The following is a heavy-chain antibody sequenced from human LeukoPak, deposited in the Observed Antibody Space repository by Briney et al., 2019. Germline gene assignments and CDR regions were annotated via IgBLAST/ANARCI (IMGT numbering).Heavy chain of an antibody. CDR3: AKSHESSGSDY. D-gene: IGHD3-22*01. J-gene: IGHJ4*02. Sequence: GGSQTLFCAASGFTFSSYVKSWVRQAPGKGLEWVSAISGSGGSTYYADSVKGRSTISRDNSKNTLYMQMNSLRAEDTAVYYCAKSHESSGSDYWGKGPLVTVSS. CDR1: GFTFSSYV. CDR2: ISGSGGST. V-gene: IGHV3-23*01.